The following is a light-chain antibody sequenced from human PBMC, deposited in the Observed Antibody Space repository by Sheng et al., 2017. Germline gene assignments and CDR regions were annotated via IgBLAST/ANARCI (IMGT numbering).Light chain of an antibody. CDR1: SSNIGAGYD. CDR2: DNT. J-gene: IGLJ2*01. Sequence: QSVLTQPPSVSGAPGQRVTISCTGSSSNIGAGYDVHWYQHLPGTAPKLLIYDNTNRPSGVPDRFSGSKSGPSASLAITGLQTEDEADYYCQSYDSSLSGSKVFGGGTKLTVL. CDR3: QSYDSSLSGSKV. V-gene: IGLV1-40*01.